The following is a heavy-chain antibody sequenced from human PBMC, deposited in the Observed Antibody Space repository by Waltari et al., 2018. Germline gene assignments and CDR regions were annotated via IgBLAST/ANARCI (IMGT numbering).Heavy chain of an antibody. J-gene: IGHJ4*02. CDR3: AKDGITMIVVTFDY. CDR2: ISGRGGST. D-gene: IGHD3-22*01. Sequence: EVKLLESGGGLVQPGGSMRLSCAASGFTFSSYAMSWVRPAPGKGLEWVSAISGRGGSTYYADSVKGRFTISRDNSKNTLYLQMNSLRAEDTAVYYCAKDGITMIVVTFDYWGQGTLVTVSS. CDR1: GFTFSSYA. V-gene: IGHV3-23*01.